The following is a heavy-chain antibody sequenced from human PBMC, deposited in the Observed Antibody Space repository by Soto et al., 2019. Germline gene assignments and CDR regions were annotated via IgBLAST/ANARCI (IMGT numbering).Heavy chain of an antibody. CDR1: GGSISSGGYY. Sequence: QVELQESGAELVKPSQTLSLTCTVSGGSISSGGYYWRWIREHPGKGLEWIGYIYYSGSTYYNPSLKSRVTISVDTSKNPFSLKLSCVTAADTAGYYCARDRHHTFGGVIADWGQGTLVTVSS. V-gene: IGHV4-31*03. CDR2: IYYSGST. J-gene: IGHJ4*02. D-gene: IGHD3-16*02. CDR3: ARDRHHTFGGVIAD.